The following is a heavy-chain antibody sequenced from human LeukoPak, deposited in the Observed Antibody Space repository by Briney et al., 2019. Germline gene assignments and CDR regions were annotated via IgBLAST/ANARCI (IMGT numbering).Heavy chain of an antibody. J-gene: IGHJ4*02. Sequence: PGGSLRLSCAASGFTFSSYAMHWVRQAPGKGLEWVAVISYDGSNKYYADSVKGRFTISRDNSKNTLYLQMNSLRAEDTAVYYYARDSHYYGSGNMDYWGQGTLVTVSS. V-gene: IGHV3-30*04. D-gene: IGHD3-10*01. CDR2: ISYDGSNK. CDR3: ARDSHYYGSGNMDY. CDR1: GFTFSSYA.